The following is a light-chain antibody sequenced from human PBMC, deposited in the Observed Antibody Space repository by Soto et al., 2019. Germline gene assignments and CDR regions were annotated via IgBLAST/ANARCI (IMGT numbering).Light chain of an antibody. J-gene: IGKJ1*01. Sequence: EIVLTQSPGTLSLSPGERATLSCRASQSVSSTYLAWYQHRPGQAPRLLFYDASTRATGIPARFSGSGSGTEFTLTISSLQSEDVAVYYCQQYNNWPWTFGRGTKVDIK. CDR3: QQYNNWPWT. CDR2: DAS. CDR1: QSVSSTY. V-gene: IGKV3-15*01.